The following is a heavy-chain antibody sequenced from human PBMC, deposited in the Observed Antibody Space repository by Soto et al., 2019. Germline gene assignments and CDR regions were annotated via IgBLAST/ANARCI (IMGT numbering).Heavy chain of an antibody. J-gene: IGHJ4*02. D-gene: IGHD1-26*01. CDR3: SGGVGDAF. Sequence: EVHLVESGGGLVQTGGSLRLSCAIFESTVSRDWMNWVRQAPGKGLEWVAHINQDGSEKYYVDSVKGRFTISRDNAKKALYLQMNGRRPADTAMYYCSGGVGDAFWGQGTLVTVSP. V-gene: IGHV3-7*04. CDR2: INQDGSEK. CDR1: ESTVSRDW.